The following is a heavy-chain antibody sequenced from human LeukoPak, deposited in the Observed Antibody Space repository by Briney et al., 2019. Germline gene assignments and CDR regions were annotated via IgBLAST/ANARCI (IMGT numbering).Heavy chain of an antibody. V-gene: IGHV3-30*18. CDR2: ISYDGSNK. D-gene: IGHD4-11*01. J-gene: IGHJ4*02. CDR1: GFTFSNYG. Sequence: GGSLRLSCVASGFTFSNYGMHWVRQAPGKGLEWVAVISYDGSNKYYADSVKGRFTISRDNFKNTPYLQMNSLRAEDTAVYYCAKDPGLTTVIMYYFAYWGQGTLVTVSS. CDR3: AKDPGLTTVIMYYFAY.